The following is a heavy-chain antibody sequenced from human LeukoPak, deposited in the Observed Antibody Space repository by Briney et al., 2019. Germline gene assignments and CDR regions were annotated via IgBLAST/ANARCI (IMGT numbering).Heavy chain of an antibody. J-gene: IGHJ4*02. D-gene: IGHD3-3*01. CDR1: GFTFSSYG. CDR2: ISYDGSNK. CDR3: AKDNTHYDFWSGYAH. V-gene: IGHV3-30*18. Sequence: PAGGSLGLSCAASGFTFSSYGMHWVRQAPGKGLEWVAVISYDGSNKYYADSVKGRFTISRDNSKNTLYLQMNSLRAEDTAVYYCAKDNTHYDFWSGYAHWGQGTLVTVSS.